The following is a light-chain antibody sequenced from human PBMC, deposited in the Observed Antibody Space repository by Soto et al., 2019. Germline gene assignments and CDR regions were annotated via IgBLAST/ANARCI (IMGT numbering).Light chain of an antibody. CDR1: QSISSW. J-gene: IGKJ1*01. V-gene: IGKV1-5*03. CDR2: KTS. Sequence: DIQMTQSPSALSAFVGDRVTITCRASQSISSWLAWYQQKPGKAPNLLIYKTSNLESGVPSRFSGSGSGTEFTLTISNMQPDDIAIYYCQQYESPPWTFGLGTKVDI. CDR3: QQYESPPWT.